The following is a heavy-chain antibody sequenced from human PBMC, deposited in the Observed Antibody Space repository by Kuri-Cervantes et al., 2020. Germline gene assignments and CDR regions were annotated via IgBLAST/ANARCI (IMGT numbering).Heavy chain of an antibody. V-gene: IGHV4-61*01. CDR3: ARVQIAAAGFDY. CDR1: GGSVSSGSYY. CDR2: IYYSGST. J-gene: IGHJ4*02. D-gene: IGHD6-13*01. Sequence: GSLRLSCTVSGGSVSSGSYYWSWIRQPPGKGLEWIGYIYYSGSTYYNPSLKSRVTISVDTSKNQFSLKLSSVTAADTAVYYCARVQIAAAGFDYWGQGTLVTVSS.